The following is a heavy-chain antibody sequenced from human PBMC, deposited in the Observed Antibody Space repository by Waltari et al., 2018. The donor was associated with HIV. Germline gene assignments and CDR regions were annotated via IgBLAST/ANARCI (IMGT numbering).Heavy chain of an antibody. D-gene: IGHD2-15*01. Sequence: QLIQSTSALKRPGASVTISCQVSGYPFSDLSMQWVRQGRGQRLEWMGGFDPKNGKPVYSQRFWGRVSLAEDTSEDTAFLELNRLTSDDTAVYYCVTLYNESPLYSNFWGQGTLVTV. CDR3: VTLYNESPLYSNF. CDR2: FDPKNGKP. V-gene: IGHV1-24*01. CDR1: GYPFSDLS. J-gene: IGHJ1*01.